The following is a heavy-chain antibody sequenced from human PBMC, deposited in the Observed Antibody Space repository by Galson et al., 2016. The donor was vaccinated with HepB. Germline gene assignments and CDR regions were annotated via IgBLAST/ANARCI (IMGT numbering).Heavy chain of an antibody. CDR1: GFTFSRYD. CDR3: ARDYGMDV. CDR2: IGTAGDT. Sequence: SLRLSCADSGFTFSRYDMHWVRRVPGKGLEWVSGIGTAGDTYYAGSVKGRFTISRENAKNSLYLQMKSLRVGDTAVYYCARDYGMDVWGQGTTVTVSS. J-gene: IGHJ6*02. V-gene: IGHV3-13*04.